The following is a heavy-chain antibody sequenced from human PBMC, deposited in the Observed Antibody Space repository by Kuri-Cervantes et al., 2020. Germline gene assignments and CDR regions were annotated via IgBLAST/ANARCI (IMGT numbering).Heavy chain of an antibody. Sequence: ASVKVSCKASGYTFTSYGIRWVRQAPGQGLEWMGWISAYNGNTNYAQKLQGRVTMTTDTSTSTAYMELRSLRSDDTAVYYCAREYVWGSYRPPVGRAFDIWGQGTMVTVSS. CDR3: AREYVWGSYRPPVGRAFDI. J-gene: IGHJ3*02. CDR2: ISAYNGNT. CDR1: GYTFTSYG. D-gene: IGHD3-16*02. V-gene: IGHV1-18*01.